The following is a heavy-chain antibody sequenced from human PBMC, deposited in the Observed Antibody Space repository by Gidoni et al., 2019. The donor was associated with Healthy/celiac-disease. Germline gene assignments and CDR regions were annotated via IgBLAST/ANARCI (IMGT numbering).Heavy chain of an antibody. V-gene: IGHV4-38-2*02. CDR2: IYHSGST. J-gene: IGHJ2*01. Sequence: QVQLQESGPGPVKPSETLSLTCAVSGYSLRSGDSRGWIRQPPGKGLEWIGSIYHSGSTYYNPSLKSRVTISVDTSKNQFSLKLSSVTAADTAVYYCAREGVLYYYDSSGYYYDWYFDLWGRGTLVTVSS. CDR3: AREGVLYYYDSSGYYYDWYFDL. D-gene: IGHD3-22*01. CDR1: GYSLRSGDS.